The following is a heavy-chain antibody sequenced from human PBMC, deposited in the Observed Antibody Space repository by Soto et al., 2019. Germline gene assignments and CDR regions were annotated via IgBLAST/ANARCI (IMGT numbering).Heavy chain of an antibody. CDR1: GFTFSSYA. J-gene: IGHJ4*02. CDR2: ISGSGGSN. D-gene: IGHD4-4*01. Sequence: EVQLLESGGGLVQPGGSLRLSCAASGFTFSSYAMSWVRQAPGKGLEWVSAISGSGGSNYYADSVKGRFTISRDNSKDTLYLQMNSLRAEDTAVYYCAKYPTPVYSTNFDYWGQGTLVTVSS. CDR3: AKYPTPVYSTNFDY. V-gene: IGHV3-23*01.